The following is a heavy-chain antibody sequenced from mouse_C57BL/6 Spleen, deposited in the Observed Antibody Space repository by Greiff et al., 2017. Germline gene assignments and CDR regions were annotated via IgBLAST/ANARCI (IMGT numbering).Heavy chain of an antibody. CDR3: ARQGGDYYAMDY. V-gene: IGHV5-17*01. Sequence: EVNVVESGGGLVKPGGSLKLSCAASGFTFSDYGMHWVRQAPEKGLEWVAYISSGSSTNYYADTVKGRFTISRDNAKNTLFLQRTSLRSEDTAMYYCARQGGDYYAMDYWGQGTSVTVSS. J-gene: IGHJ4*01. CDR2: ISSGSSTN. CDR1: GFTFSDYG.